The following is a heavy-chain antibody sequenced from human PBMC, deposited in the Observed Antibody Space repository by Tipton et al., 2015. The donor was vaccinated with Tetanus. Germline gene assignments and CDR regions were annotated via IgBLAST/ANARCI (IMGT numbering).Heavy chain of an antibody. CDR1: GASIRGGTFY. V-gene: IGHV4-39*01. J-gene: IGHJ4*02. CDR2: IYESGDT. CDR3: ARPQSGYFTLFDY. D-gene: IGHD3-3*01. Sequence: LRLSCTVSGASIRGGTFYWGWIRQPPGKGLEWIGSIYESGDTYYIPSLKSRVTISVDTSTNQFSLTLNSMAAADTGVYYCARPQSGYFTLFDYWGQGNLVTVSS.